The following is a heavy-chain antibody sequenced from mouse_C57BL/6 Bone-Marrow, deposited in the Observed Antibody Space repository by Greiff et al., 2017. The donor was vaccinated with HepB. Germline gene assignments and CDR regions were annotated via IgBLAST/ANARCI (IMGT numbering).Heavy chain of an antibody. V-gene: IGHV1-50*01. CDR2: IDPSDSYT. Sequence: QVQLQQPGAELVKPGASVKLSCKASGYTFTSYWMQWVKQRPGQGLEWIGEIDPSDSYTNYNQKFKGKATLTVDTSSSTAYMQLSSLTSEDSAVYYCAREGELLRYPAWFAYWSQGTLVTVSA. D-gene: IGHD1-1*01. CDR3: AREGELLRYPAWFAY. J-gene: IGHJ3*01. CDR1: GYTFTSYW.